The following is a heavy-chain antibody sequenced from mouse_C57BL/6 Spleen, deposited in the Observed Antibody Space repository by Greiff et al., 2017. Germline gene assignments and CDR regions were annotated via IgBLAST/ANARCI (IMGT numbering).Heavy chain of an antibody. J-gene: IGHJ2*01. D-gene: IGHD2-1*01. CDR1: GFNFSDYY. V-gene: IGHV5-16*01. CDR2: INYAGSST. CDR3: AREELLYGNSFDD. Sequence: EVKLEESEGGLVQPGSSMKLSCTASGFNFSDYYMAWVRQVPEKGLEWVAHINYAGSSTYYLAYLQSSFIISRDNAKNILYLQMSSLKSEDTATYDCAREELLYGNSFDDWGQGTTLTVAS.